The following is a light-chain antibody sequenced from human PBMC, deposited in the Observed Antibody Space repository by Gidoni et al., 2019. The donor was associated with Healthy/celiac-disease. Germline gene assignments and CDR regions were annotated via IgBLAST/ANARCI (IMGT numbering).Light chain of an antibody. CDR1: QSVRSSY. V-gene: IGKV3-20*01. J-gene: IGKJ1*01. Sequence: EIVLTQSPGTLSLSPGERAPLSCRASQSVRSSYLAWYQQKPGKAPRLLIYGASSRATGRPDRFSGSGAGKDFTLNSSRLEPEDVGVYYCQQYGSSRWTFGQGTKVEIK. CDR2: GAS. CDR3: QQYGSSRWT.